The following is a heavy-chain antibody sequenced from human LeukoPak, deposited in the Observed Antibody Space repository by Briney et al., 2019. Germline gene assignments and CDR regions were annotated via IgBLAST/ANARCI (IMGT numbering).Heavy chain of an antibody. V-gene: IGHV3-23*01. CDR2: ISGSGGST. D-gene: IGHD3-9*01. Sequence: GGSLRLSCAASGFTFSSYAMSWVRQAPGKGLEWVSAISGSGGSTYYADSVKGRFTISRDNSKNTLYLQMNSLRAEDTAVYYCAKDGDDILTGYYGFVYWGQGTLVTVSS. J-gene: IGHJ4*02. CDR3: AKDGDDILTGYYGFVY. CDR1: GFTFSSYA.